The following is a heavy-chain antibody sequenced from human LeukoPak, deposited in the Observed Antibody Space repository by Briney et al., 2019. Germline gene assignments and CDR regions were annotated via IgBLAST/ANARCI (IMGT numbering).Heavy chain of an antibody. Sequence: KASETLSLTCTVSGGSISSYYWSWIRQPAGKGLEWIGRIYTSGSTNYNPSLKSRVTMSVDTSKNQFSLKLSSVIAADTAVYYCARGAEYCSGGSCYLILDYWGQGTLVTVSS. D-gene: IGHD2-15*01. J-gene: IGHJ4*02. CDR2: IYTSGST. V-gene: IGHV4-4*07. CDR1: GGSISSYY. CDR3: ARGAEYCSGGSCYLILDY.